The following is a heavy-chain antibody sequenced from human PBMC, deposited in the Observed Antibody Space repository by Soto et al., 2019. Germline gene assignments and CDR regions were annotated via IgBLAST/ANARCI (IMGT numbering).Heavy chain of an antibody. D-gene: IGHD2-2*01. J-gene: IGHJ6*02. CDR3: ARHSTYCSSTSCYVDYYYGMDV. CDR2: IYYSGST. Sequence: SETLSLTCTVSGGSISSYYWSWIRQPPGKGPEWIGYIYYSGSTNYNPSLKSRVTISVDTSKNQFSLKLSSVTAADTAVYYCARHSTYCSSTSCYVDYYYGMDVWGQGTTVTVSS. V-gene: IGHV4-59*08. CDR1: GGSISSYY.